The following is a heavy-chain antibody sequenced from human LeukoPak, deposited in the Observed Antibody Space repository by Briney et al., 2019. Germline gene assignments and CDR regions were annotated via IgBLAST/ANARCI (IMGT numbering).Heavy chain of an antibody. CDR2: INSDGSST. D-gene: IGHD2-15*01. V-gene: IGHV3-74*01. Sequence: GGSLRLSCAASGFTFRTYWMHWVRQAPGKGLVWVSLINSDGSSTNYADSVEGRFTIARDNAKNTLYLQMNRLRAEDTAVYYCAGGYGSYIYWGQGILVTVSS. CDR1: GFTFRTYW. J-gene: IGHJ4*02. CDR3: AGGYGSYIY.